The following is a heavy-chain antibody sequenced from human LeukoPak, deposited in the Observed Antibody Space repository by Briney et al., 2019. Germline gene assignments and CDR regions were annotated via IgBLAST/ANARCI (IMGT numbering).Heavy chain of an antibody. J-gene: IGHJ4*02. CDR3: ARDRSGSYYDY. CDR2: IYYSGST. D-gene: IGHD1-26*01. Sequence: SQTLSLTCTVSGGSISGSDYYWTWIRQPPGKGLEWIGYIYYSGSTYYNPSLKSRVTISLDTSKNQFSLKLSSVSVADTAVYYCARDRSGSYYDYWGQGTLVTVSS. CDR1: GGSISGSDYY. V-gene: IGHV4-30-4*08.